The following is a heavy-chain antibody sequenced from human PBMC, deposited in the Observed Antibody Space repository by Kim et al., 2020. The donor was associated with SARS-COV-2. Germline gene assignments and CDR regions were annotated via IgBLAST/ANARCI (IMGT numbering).Heavy chain of an antibody. D-gene: IGHD6-19*01. Sequence: TNYNPSLKSRVTISVDTSKNQFSLKLSSVTAADTAVYYCASQYSSGLTHYWGQGTLVTVSS. V-gene: IGHV4-61*07. CDR3: ASQYSSGLTHY. CDR2: T. J-gene: IGHJ4*02.